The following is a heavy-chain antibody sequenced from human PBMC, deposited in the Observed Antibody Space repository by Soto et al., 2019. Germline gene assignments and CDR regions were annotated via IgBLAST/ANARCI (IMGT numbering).Heavy chain of an antibody. V-gene: IGHV1-2*02. CDR2: INPNSGST. CDR3: ARRWGDYYESSGYGYSVYY. CDR1: GYTFTAYY. D-gene: IGHD3-22*01. Sequence: QVQLVQSGAEVKKPGASVKVSCKASGYTFTAYYIHWVRQAPGQGLEWMGWINPNSGSTKYAQKFQSRVTMTRETYISTSYSELSSVRSDDTAVYYCARRWGDYYESSGYGYSVYYWGQGTLVTVYS. J-gene: IGHJ4*02.